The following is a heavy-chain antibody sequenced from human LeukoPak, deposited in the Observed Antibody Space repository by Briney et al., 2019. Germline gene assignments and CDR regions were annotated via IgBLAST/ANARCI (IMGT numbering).Heavy chain of an antibody. CDR1: GLSFRSYI. Sequence: GGSLRLSCEASGLSFRSYIMNWVRRPPGKGLEWIASINNDGDKRYYADSVKGRFIISRDNARNSLYLQMNNLRGEDTAIYYCARDAGNSGYGCDLWGQGTLVTVSS. V-gene: IGHV3-21*01. D-gene: IGHD5-12*01. CDR2: INNDGDKR. CDR3: ARDAGNSGYGCDL. J-gene: IGHJ5*02.